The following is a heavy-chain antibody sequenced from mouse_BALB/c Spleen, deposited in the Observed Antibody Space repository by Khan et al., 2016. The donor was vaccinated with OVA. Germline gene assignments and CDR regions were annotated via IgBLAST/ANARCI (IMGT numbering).Heavy chain of an antibody. CDR2: INPHFGET. CDR3: ARNYGSDFDY. V-gene: IGHV1-20*02. CDR1: GYSFTGYF. Sequence: MQLEESGPELVKPGASVKISCKASGYSFTGYFMHWVMQSHGKSLEWIGSINPHFGETFSNQKFVDKATLTVDESSSTAHLELRSRATEDSAVYYCARNYGSDFDYWGQGTTLTVSS. D-gene: IGHD1-1*01. J-gene: IGHJ2*01.